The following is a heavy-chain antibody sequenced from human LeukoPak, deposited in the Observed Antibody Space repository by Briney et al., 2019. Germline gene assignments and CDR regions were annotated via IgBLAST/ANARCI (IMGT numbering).Heavy chain of an antibody. CDR1: GFPFSDFY. V-gene: IGHV3-11*01. D-gene: IGHD6-19*01. CDR3: ARVSRASGWYALDY. Sequence: PGESLRLFCAASGFPFSDFYMRWLRPATGKGVVWVSYISSSGSTIYYADSVKGRFTISRDNAKNSLYLQMNSLRAEDTAVYYCARVSRASGWYALDYWGQGTLVTVSS. J-gene: IGHJ4*02. CDR2: ISSSGSTI.